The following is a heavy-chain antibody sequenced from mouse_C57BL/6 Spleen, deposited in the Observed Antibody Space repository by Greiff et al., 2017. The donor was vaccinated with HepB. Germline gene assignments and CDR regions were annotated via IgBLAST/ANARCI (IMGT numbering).Heavy chain of an antibody. D-gene: IGHD1-1*01. V-gene: IGHV1-76*01. CDR1: GYTFTDYY. CDR3: AISTGLYYGSSYAMDY. Sequence: QVQLQQSGAELVRPGASVKLSCKASGYTFTDYYINWVKQRPGQGLEWIARIYPGSGNTYYNEKFKGKATLTAEKSSSTAYMQLSSLTSEDSAVYFCAISTGLYYGSSYAMDYWGQGTSVTVSS. J-gene: IGHJ4*01. CDR2: IYPGSGNT.